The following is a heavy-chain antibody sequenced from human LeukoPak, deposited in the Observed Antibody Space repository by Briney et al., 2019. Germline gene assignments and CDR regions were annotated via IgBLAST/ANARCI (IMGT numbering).Heavy chain of an antibody. D-gene: IGHD2-15*01. CDR3: TAHIVVVVATTADFDL. Sequence: QPGGSLKLSCAASGFTFSGSAMHWVRQASGKGLEWVGRIRSKANSYATAYAASVKGRFTISRDDSKNTAYLQMNSLKTEDTAVYYCTAHIVVVVATTADFDLWGRGTLVTVSS. V-gene: IGHV3-73*01. J-gene: IGHJ2*01. CDR1: GFTFSGSA. CDR2: IRSKANSYAT.